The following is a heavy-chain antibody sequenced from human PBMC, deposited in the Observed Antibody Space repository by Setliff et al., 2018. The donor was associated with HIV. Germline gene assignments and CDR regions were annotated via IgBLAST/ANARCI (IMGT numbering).Heavy chain of an antibody. J-gene: IGHJ4*01. CDR2: IGGYEHNI. CDR1: GFTFTDYG. CDR3: ARVPSGAAGLVRAGFYF. Sequence: GGSVKVSCKASGFTFTDYGFSWVRQAPGQGLEWMGWIGGYEHNINYAQKFQDRVTVTTDTSTNTTYMELRGLRSDDTATYYCARVPSGAAGLVRAGFYFWGQGTLVTVSS. D-gene: IGHD6-25*01. V-gene: IGHV1-18*01.